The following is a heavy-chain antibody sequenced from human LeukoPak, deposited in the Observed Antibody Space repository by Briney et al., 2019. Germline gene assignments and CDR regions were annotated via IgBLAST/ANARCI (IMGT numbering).Heavy chain of an antibody. D-gene: IGHD4/OR15-4a*01. V-gene: IGHV3-23*01. Sequence: GGSLRLSCAASGFTFSGFAMSWVRHAPGKGLEWVSGVTNSGNTTYYADSVKGRFTISKDNSKSTLHLQLNSLRAEDTAIYFCARHRNFGANFAIDYWGQGTLVTVSS. J-gene: IGHJ4*02. CDR2: VTNSGNTT. CDR3: ARHRNFGANFAIDY. CDR1: GFTFSGFA.